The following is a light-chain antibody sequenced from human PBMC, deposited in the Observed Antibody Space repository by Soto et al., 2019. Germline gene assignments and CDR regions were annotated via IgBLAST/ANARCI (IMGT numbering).Light chain of an antibody. CDR2: AAS. Sequence: DIQMTQSPSTLSASVGDRVTITCRASQSISSNLNWYQQKPGKAPKLLIYAASSLQSGVPSRFSASGSGTDFTLTISDVQPEDFALYYCHQRQSRPRTFGQGTKVDIK. J-gene: IGKJ1*01. CDR1: QSISSN. V-gene: IGKV1-39*01. CDR3: HQRQSRPRT.